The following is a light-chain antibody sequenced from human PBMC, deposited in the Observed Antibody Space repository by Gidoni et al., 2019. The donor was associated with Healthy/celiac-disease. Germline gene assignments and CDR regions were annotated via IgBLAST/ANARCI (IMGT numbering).Light chain of an antibody. V-gene: IGLV3-1*01. CDR3: QAWDSSTDVV. J-gene: IGLJ2*01. Sequence: SYERTQPPSVSVSPGQTASITCSGDKLGDKYACWYQQKPGQSPVLVIYQVSKRPSGIPERFSGSNSGNTATLTISGTQAMDESDYYCQAWDSSTDVVFGGGTKLTVL. CDR1: KLGDKY. CDR2: QVS.